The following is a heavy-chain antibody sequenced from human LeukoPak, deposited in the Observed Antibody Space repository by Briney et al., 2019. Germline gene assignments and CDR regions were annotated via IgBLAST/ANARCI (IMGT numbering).Heavy chain of an antibody. Sequence: GGSLRLSCTASGFTFGDYAMSWFRQAPGKGLEWVGFIRSKAYGGTTEYAASVKGRFTISRDDSKSIAYLQMNSLKTEDTAVYYCTRDTYSSSWSPYYFDYWGQGTLVTVSS. CDR1: GFTFGDYA. J-gene: IGHJ4*02. D-gene: IGHD6-13*01. CDR3: TRDTYSSSWSPYYFDY. V-gene: IGHV3-49*03. CDR2: IRSKAYGGTT.